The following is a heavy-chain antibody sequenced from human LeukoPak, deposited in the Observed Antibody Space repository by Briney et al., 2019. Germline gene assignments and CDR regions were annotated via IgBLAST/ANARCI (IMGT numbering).Heavy chain of an antibody. CDR1: GGSISSTSYY. Sequence: SETLSLTCTVSGGSISSTSYYWGWIRQPPGKGLEWIGSIYYSGSTSYNPSLRSRVTISVDTSKDHFSLKLSSVAAADTAVYYCARTQYSTSPEGYYYYYMDVWGKGTTLTVSS. D-gene: IGHD6-6*01. CDR3: ARTQYSTSPEGYYYYYMDV. CDR2: IYYSGST. J-gene: IGHJ6*03. V-gene: IGHV4-39*01.